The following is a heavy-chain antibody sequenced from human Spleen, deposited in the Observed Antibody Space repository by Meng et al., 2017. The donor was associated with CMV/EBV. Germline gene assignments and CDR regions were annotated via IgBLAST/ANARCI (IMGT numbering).Heavy chain of an antibody. CDR3: ASQWQGEWELTH. V-gene: IGHV1-2*02. J-gene: IGHJ4*02. D-gene: IGHD1-26*01. Sequence: ASVKVSCKASGYTFTGYYMYWVRQAPGQGLECMGWINPNSGGTEYAQKFQGRVTMTRRTSITTAYMELSRLTSDDTAVYYCASQWQGEWELTHWGQGTLVTVSS. CDR1: GYTFTGYY. CDR2: INPNSGGT.